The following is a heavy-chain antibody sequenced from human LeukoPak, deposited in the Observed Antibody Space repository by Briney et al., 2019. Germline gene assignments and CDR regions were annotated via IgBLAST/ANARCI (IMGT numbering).Heavy chain of an antibody. V-gene: IGHV3-11*01. CDR2: INIGGTNT. J-gene: IGHJ5*02. Sequence: GGSMRLSCAASGFTFNDYYMSWIRQAPGKGLEWLSYINIGGTNTHYADSVKGRFTISRDNAKKSLYLEMNNLRAEDTAVYYCATDGAGFDTWGQGVLVTVSS. CDR1: GFTFNDYY. CDR3: ATDGAGFDT.